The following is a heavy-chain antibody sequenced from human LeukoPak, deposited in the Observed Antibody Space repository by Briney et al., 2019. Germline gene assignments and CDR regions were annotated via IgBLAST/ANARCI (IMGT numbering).Heavy chain of an antibody. CDR2: IYYSGST. D-gene: IGHD3-3*01. CDR1: GGYISISSYY. V-gene: IGHV4-39*01. CDR3: ARPPIFGVVNAKLGNWFDP. Sequence: TSETLSLTCTVSGGYISISSYYWGWIRQPPGKGLEWIGRIYYSGSTYDNPCLKSRVTISVDTSKNQFSLKLSYVTVADTAVYYCARPPIFGVVNAKLGNWFDPWGQGTLVTVSS. J-gene: IGHJ5*02.